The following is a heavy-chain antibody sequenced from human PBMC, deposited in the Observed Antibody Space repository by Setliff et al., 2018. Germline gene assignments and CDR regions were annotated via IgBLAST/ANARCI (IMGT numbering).Heavy chain of an antibody. CDR2: INWVGRTI. V-gene: IGHV3-48*03. CDR3: ACPDILTCLYDY. Sequence: GGSLRLSCADSNFKGHGINWVRQVPGKGLEWVATINWVGRTIYYADSVKGRFTISRDNAKNSLYLQMNTLRAEDTAVYYCACPDILTCLYDYWGQGTKVTVSS. CDR1: NFKGHG. D-gene: IGHD3-9*01. J-gene: IGHJ4*02.